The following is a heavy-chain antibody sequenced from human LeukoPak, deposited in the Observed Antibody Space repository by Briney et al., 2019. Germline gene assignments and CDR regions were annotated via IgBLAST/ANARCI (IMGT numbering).Heavy chain of an antibody. V-gene: IGHV1-8*01. D-gene: IGHD5-24*01. CDR1: GFTFTSHD. CDR2: MNPNSGST. Sequence: ASVKVSCKTSGFTFTSHDYNWVRQATGQGLEWMGWMNPNSGSTGYAQKFQGRVTMTRDTSITTVYMELSSLTSEDTAVYYCARARALEMATMPHGYWGQGTLVTVSS. CDR3: ARARALEMATMPHGY. J-gene: IGHJ4*02.